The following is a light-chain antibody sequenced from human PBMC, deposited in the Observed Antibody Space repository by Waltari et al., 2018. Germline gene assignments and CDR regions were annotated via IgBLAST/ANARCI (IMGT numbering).Light chain of an antibody. Sequence: AIRMTQSPSSFSASSGDSVTITCRASQGISSFLHWYQQKPREAPKRLSYAACTWQSGVPSRFSGSGSGTDVTLNISCLQSEDFATYYWQQYYSYPRTFGQGTKVEIK. CDR2: AAC. CDR1: QGISSF. V-gene: IGKV1-8*01. J-gene: IGKJ1*01. CDR3: QQYYSYPRT.